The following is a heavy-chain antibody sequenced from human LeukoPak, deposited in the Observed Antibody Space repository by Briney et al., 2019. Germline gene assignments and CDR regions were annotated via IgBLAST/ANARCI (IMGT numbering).Heavy chain of an antibody. CDR1: GYIFTSYW. V-gene: IGHV5-10-1*01. Sequence: GESLKIYCKGSGYIFTSYWIRWVRQMPGKGLGWVGRINPSDSNTYSSTSFHGHVTISDDKSISTAYLQWSSQKASDTAMYYCARGWGQVWLSDGDYWGQGSLVTVSA. J-gene: IGHJ4*02. CDR3: ARGWGQVWLSDGDY. CDR2: INPSDSNT. D-gene: IGHD5-18*01.